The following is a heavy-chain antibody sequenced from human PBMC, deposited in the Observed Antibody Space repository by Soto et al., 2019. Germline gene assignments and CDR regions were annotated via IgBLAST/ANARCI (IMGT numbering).Heavy chain of an antibody. CDR1: GDSVSSNSAA. J-gene: IGHJ4*02. Sequence: SPTLSLPCAISGDSVSSNSAAWNWIRQSPSRGLEWLGRTYYRSKWYNDYAVSVKSRITINPDTSKNQFSLQLNSVTPGDTAVYYCARWLVPTTAILGTDYSDYWGQGTLVTVAS. CDR2: TYYRSKWYN. CDR3: ARWLVPTTAILGTDYSDY. V-gene: IGHV6-1*01. D-gene: IGHD2-2*02.